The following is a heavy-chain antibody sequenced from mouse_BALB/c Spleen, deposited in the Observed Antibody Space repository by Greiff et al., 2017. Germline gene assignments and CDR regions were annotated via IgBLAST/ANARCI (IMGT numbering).Heavy chain of an antibody. CDR1: GFTFSSYA. CDR2: ISSGGSYT. V-gene: IGHV5-9-4*01. CDR3: ARATYGYDEAYAMDY. J-gene: IGHJ4*01. D-gene: IGHD2-2*01. Sequence: EVKLMESGGGLVKPGGSLKLSCAASGFTFSSYAMSWVRQSPEKRLEWVAEISSGGSYTYYPDTVTGRFTISRDNAKNTLYLEMSSLRSEDTAMYYCARATYGYDEAYAMDYWGQGTSVTVSS.